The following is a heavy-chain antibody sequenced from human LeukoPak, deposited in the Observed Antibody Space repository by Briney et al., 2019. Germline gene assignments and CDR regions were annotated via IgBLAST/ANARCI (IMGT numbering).Heavy chain of an antibody. D-gene: IGHD6-19*01. J-gene: IGHJ5*02. CDR3: ARGSSGAVAGTSGA. Sequence: EASVKVSCKASGYTFTSYDINWVRQATGQGLEWMGWMNPNSGNTGYAQKFQGRVTMTRNTSISTAYMELSSLRSEDTAVYYRARGSSGAVAGTSGAWGQGTLVTVSS. V-gene: IGHV1-8*01. CDR2: MNPNSGNT. CDR1: GYTFTSYD.